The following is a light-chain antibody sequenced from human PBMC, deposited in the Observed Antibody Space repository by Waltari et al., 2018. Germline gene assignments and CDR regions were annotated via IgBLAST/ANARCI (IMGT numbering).Light chain of an antibody. CDR2: NTN. CDR1: SGSVSTDYY. Sequence: QTVVTQEPSFSVSPGGTVTLTCGLSSGSVSTDYYPSWYQQTPGQAPRTFIYNTNIRSSGVPDRVSGSIPGDKAALTSAGAQATDESDYYCVLYLGRGISMFGGGTKLTVL. J-gene: IGLJ3*02. CDR3: VLYLGRGISM. V-gene: IGLV8-61*01.